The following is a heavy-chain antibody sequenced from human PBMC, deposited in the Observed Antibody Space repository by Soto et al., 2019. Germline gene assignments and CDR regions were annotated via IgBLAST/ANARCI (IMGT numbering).Heavy chain of an antibody. J-gene: IGHJ6*02. CDR2: INPSGGST. D-gene: IGHD6-19*01. CDR3: ARDLAVALNYYYGMDV. CDR1: GYTFTSYY. Sequence: ASVKVSCKASGYTFTSYYMHWVRQAPGQGLEWMGIINPSGGSTSYAQKFQGRVTMTRDTSTSTVYMELSSLRSEDTAVYYCARDLAVALNYYYGMDVWGQGTKVTVSS. V-gene: IGHV1-46*01.